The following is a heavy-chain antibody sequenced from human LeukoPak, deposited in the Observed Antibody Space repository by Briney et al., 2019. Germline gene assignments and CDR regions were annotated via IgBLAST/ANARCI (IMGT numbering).Heavy chain of an antibody. CDR3: AREDLYYYDSSGSEYFQH. Sequence: ASVKVSCKASGYTFTGYYMHWVRQAPGQGLEWMGWINPNSGGTNYAQKLQGRVTMTRDTPISTAYMELSRLRSDDTAVYYCAREDLYYYDSSGSEYFQHWGQGTLVTVSS. J-gene: IGHJ1*01. CDR1: GYTFTGYY. D-gene: IGHD3-22*01. CDR2: INPNSGGT. V-gene: IGHV1-2*02.